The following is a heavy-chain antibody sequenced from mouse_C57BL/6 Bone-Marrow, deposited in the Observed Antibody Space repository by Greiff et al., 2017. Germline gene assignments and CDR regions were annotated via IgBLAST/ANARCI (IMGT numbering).Heavy chain of an antibody. Sequence: QVQLQQPGAELVRPGSSVKLSCKASGYAFTSYWMDWVKQRPGQGLEWIGNIYPADSETHYNQKFKDKATLTVDKSSSTAYRQLSSLTSEDSAVYYWAREGYYCGRSSSYAMDYWGQGTSVTVSS. CDR2: IYPADSET. J-gene: IGHJ4*01. CDR1: GYAFTSYW. D-gene: IGHD1-1*01. V-gene: IGHV1-61*01. CDR3: AREGYYCGRSSSYAMDY.